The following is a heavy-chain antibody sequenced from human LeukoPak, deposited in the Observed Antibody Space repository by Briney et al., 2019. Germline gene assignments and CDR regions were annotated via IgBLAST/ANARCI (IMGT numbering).Heavy chain of an antibody. J-gene: IGHJ4*02. CDR2: IRYDGSNK. Sequence: GGSLRLSCAASGFTFSNYGMHWVRQAPGKGLEWVAFIRYDGSNKYYADSVKGRFTISRDNSKNTLYLQMNSLRAEDTAVYYCAKDLYSGYDRLFDYWGQGTLVTVSS. CDR3: AKDLYSGYDRLFDY. V-gene: IGHV3-30*02. CDR1: GFTFSNYG. D-gene: IGHD5-12*01.